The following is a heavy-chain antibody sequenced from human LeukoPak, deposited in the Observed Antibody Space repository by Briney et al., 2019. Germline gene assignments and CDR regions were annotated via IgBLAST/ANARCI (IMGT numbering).Heavy chain of an antibody. CDR1: GFTFSSYA. D-gene: IGHD6-19*01. J-gene: IGHJ4*02. CDR3: AKDEGSGWYYLDY. V-gene: IGHV3-23*01. Sequence: PGGSLRLSCAASGFTFSSYAMTWVRQAPGKGLEWVSVISGSGGSRYYADSVTGRFTVSRDNSKNTMYLQMNSLRAEDTAVYYCAKDEGSGWYYLDYWGQGTLVTVSS. CDR2: ISGSGGSR.